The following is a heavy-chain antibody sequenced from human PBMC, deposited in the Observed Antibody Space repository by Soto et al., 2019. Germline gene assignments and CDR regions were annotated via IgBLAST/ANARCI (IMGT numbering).Heavy chain of an antibody. CDR2: INLNSGDT. CDR1: GDTFTDSS. J-gene: IGHJ5*02. D-gene: IGHD5-12*01. V-gene: IGHV1-2*02. Sequence: ASVKVSCKTSGDTFTDSSMHWVRQAPGQGLEWMGWINLNSGDTNYAEKFRGRVTMTRDTSIITAYMELTRLRSDDTAVYYCARDLGGYDLYGPDTWGQGTLVTVSS. CDR3: ARDLGGYDLYGPDT.